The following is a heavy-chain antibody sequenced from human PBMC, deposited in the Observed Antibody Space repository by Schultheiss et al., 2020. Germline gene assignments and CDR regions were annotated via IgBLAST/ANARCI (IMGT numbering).Heavy chain of an antibody. Sequence: SETLSLTCAVYGGSFSGYYWSWIRQPPGKGLEWIGEINNSGSTNYNPSLKSRVTISVDTSKNQFSLKLSSVTAADTAVYYCARHRIAARFDYWGQGTLVTVSS. CDR3: ARHRIAARFDY. V-gene: IGHV4-34*01. CDR1: GGSFSGYY. CDR2: INNSGST. J-gene: IGHJ4*02. D-gene: IGHD6-6*01.